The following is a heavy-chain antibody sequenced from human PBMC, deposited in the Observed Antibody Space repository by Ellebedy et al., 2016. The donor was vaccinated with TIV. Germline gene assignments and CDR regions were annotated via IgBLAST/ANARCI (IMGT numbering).Heavy chain of an antibody. D-gene: IGHD3-3*01. CDR1: GFTFSSYA. J-gene: IGHJ6*02. Sequence: GGSLRLXXAASGFTFSSYAMHWVRQAPGKGLEWVAVISYDGSNKYYADSVKGRFTISRDNSKNTLYLQMNSLRAEDTAVYYCARGRGFLEWLFIGYYGMDVWGQGTTVTVSS. V-gene: IGHV3-30-3*01. CDR3: ARGRGFLEWLFIGYYGMDV. CDR2: ISYDGSNK.